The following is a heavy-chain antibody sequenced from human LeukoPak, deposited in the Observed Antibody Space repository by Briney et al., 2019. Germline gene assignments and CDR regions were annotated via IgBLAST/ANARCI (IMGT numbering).Heavy chain of an antibody. D-gene: IGHD1-26*01. Sequence: GGSLRLSCAASGFTFNNYAMSWVRQAPGKGLEWVSAVSGSAGSTYYADSVKGRFAISRDNPKNMLYLQMNSLRAEDTAVYYCARSGSYPDDFDYWGQGTLVTVSS. CDR2: VSGSAGST. J-gene: IGHJ4*02. V-gene: IGHV3-23*01. CDR1: GFTFNNYA. CDR3: ARSGSYPDDFDY.